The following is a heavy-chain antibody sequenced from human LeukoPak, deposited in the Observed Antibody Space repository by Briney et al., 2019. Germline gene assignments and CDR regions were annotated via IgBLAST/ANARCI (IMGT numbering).Heavy chain of an antibody. D-gene: IGHD3-16*01. CDR3: ARERGLREYYFDY. CDR2: IIPIFGTA. Sequence: SVKVSCKASGGTFSSYAISWVRLAPGQGLEWMGGIIPIFGTANYAQKFQGRVTITADESTSTAYMELSSLRSEDTAVYYCARERGLREYYFDYWGQGTLVTVSS. CDR1: GGTFSSYA. V-gene: IGHV1-69*13. J-gene: IGHJ4*02.